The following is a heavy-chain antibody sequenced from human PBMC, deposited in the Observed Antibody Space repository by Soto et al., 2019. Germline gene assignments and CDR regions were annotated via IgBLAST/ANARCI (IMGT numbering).Heavy chain of an antibody. CDR1: GFTFSSYA. CDR3: AKVSGSGSYSLDY. CDR2: ISGSGGST. V-gene: IGHV3-23*01. J-gene: IGHJ4*02. D-gene: IGHD1-26*01. Sequence: LRLSCAASGFTFSSYAMSWVRQAPGKGLEWVSAISGSGGSTYYADSVKGRFTISRDNSKNTLYLQMKSLRAEDTAVYYCAKVSGSGSYSLDYWGQGPLVTVSS.